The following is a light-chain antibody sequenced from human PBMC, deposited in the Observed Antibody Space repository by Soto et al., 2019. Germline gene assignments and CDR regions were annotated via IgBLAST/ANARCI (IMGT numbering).Light chain of an antibody. J-gene: IGLJ1*01. CDR1: SSDVGNYNY. CDR3: TSPTPGSLYV. Sequence: QSVLTQPASVSGSPGQSITISCTGTSSDVGNYNYVSWYQQYPGRVPKLLIYMVSNRASGVPNRFSGSKSGNTASLTISWLQAEDEADYFCTSPTPGSLYVFGTGTKVTVL. CDR2: MVS. V-gene: IGLV2-14*01.